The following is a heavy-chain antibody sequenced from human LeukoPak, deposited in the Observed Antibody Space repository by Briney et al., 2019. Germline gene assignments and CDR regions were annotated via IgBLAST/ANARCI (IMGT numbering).Heavy chain of an antibody. V-gene: IGHV1-69*01. D-gene: IGHD3-22*01. J-gene: IGHJ4*02. CDR3: ARVPFLNYYDSSGFHRYYFDY. Sequence: SVKVSCKASGGAFSSYAISWVRQAPGQGLEWMGGIIPIFGTANYAQKFQGRVTITADESTSTAYMELSSLRSEDTAVYYCARVPFLNYYDSSGFHRYYFDYWGQGTLVTVSS. CDR2: IIPIFGTA. CDR1: GGAFSSYA.